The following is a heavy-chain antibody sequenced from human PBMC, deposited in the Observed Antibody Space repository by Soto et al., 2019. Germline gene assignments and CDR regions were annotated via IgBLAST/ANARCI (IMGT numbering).Heavy chain of an antibody. CDR2: ISYSGST. D-gene: IGHD1-26*01. CDR3: ERRRSGSYSDF. Sequence: SETLSLTCTVSGGSISSGGYSWGWIRQPPGKALEWIGTISYSGSTSYNPSLKSRVTIFIDTSKNQFALHLKSVTAADTAVYYSERRRSGSYSDFWGQGTMVTVSS. J-gene: IGHJ4*03. CDR1: GGSISSGGYS. V-gene: IGHV4-39*01.